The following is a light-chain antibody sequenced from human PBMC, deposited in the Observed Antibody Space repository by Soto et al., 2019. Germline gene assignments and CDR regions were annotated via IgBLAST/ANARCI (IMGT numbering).Light chain of an antibody. J-gene: IGKJ5*01. CDR2: DAS. V-gene: IGKV3-11*01. Sequence: EIVFTQSPATLSLSPGERATLSCRASQSVSRYLAWYQQKPGQAPRLLIYDASNRATGIPARFSGSGSGTDFTLTISSLEPEDFAVYYCQQRSNWPITVGQGTRLEIK. CDR3: QQRSNWPIT. CDR1: QSVSRY.